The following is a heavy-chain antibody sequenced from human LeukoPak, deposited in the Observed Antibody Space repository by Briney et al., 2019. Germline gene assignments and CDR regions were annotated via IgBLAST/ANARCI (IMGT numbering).Heavy chain of an antibody. D-gene: IGHD3-16*01. V-gene: IGHV3-15*01. CDR2: IKSKADGETT. CDR3: ITDIPGGSYPFDY. CDR1: GFTFINAW. Sequence: PGGSLRLSCAASGFTFINAWMTWVRQAPGKGLEWVGLIKSKADGETTDYAAPVKGRFTISRDDSRNTLYLQINSLQTEDTAVYYCITDIPGGSYPFDYWGQGTLVTVSS. J-gene: IGHJ4*02.